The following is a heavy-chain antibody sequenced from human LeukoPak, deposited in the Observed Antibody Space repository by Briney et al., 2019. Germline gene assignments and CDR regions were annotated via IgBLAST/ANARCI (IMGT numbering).Heavy chain of an antibody. J-gene: IGHJ3*02. Sequence: GGSLRLSCAASGFTFSSYEMNWVRQAPGKGLEWISYISSSGSTIYYADSVKGRFTISRDNAKNSLYLQMNSLRAEDTAVYYCAIAMVRGVRDAFDIWGQGTMVTVSS. CDR3: AIAMVRGVRDAFDI. D-gene: IGHD3-10*01. V-gene: IGHV3-48*03. CDR2: ISSSGSTI. CDR1: GFTFSSYE.